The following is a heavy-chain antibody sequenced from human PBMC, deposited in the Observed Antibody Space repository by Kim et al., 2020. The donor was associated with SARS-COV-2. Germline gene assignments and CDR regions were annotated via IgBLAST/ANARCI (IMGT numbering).Heavy chain of an antibody. J-gene: IGHJ3*02. CDR3: ARVHDEGLTAMVTEGAFDI. CDR2: ISSSSSYT. V-gene: IGHV3-11*05. CDR1: GFTFSDYY. Sequence: GGSLRLSCAASGFTFSDYYMSWIRQAPGKGLEWVSYISSSSSYTNYADSVKGRFTISRDNAKNSLYLQMNSLRAEDTAVYYCARVHDEGLTAMVTEGAFDIWGQGTMVTVSS. D-gene: IGHD5-18*01.